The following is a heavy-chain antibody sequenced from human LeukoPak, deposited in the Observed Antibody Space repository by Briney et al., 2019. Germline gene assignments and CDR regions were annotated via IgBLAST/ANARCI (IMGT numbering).Heavy chain of an antibody. CDR1: GFAFSSYG. CDR3: ASAAGAFDM. D-gene: IGHD6-13*01. V-gene: IGHV3-33*01. CDR2: IWSDSSHK. Sequence: GGSLRLSCAASGFAFSSYGMHWIREAPGKGLECVAVIWSDSSHKYYVDSMKGRCTISRDNSKNMVYLQMNSLRVEVTAGYYCASAAGAFDMWGQGTLVTVSS. J-gene: IGHJ3*02.